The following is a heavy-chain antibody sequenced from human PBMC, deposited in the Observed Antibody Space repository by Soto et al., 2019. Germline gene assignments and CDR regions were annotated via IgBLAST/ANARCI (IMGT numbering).Heavy chain of an antibody. Sequence: GGTLRLSCTVSGFTFSSYGMHWVRQAPGKGLEWVAVISYDGSNKYYADSVKGRFTISRDNSKNTLYLQMNSLRAEDTAVYYCAKDRYDFWSGYYRTYFDYWGQGTLVTVSS. J-gene: IGHJ4*02. V-gene: IGHV3-30*18. CDR3: AKDRYDFWSGYYRTYFDY. CDR2: ISYDGSNK. CDR1: GFTFSSYG. D-gene: IGHD3-3*01.